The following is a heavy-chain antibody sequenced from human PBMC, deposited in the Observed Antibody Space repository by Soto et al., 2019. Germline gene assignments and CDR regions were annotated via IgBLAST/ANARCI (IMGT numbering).Heavy chain of an antibody. V-gene: IGHV3-23*01. CDR3: AKDGDIVVVPATYALDI. CDR1: GFTFSSYA. J-gene: IGHJ3*02. CDR2: ISGSGGST. Sequence: PGGSLRLSCAASGFTFSSYAMSWVRQAPGKGLEWVSAISGSGGSTYYADSVKGRFTISRDNSKNTLYLQMNSLRAEDTAVYYCAKDGDIVVVPATYALDIWGQGTMVTVSS. D-gene: IGHD2-2*01.